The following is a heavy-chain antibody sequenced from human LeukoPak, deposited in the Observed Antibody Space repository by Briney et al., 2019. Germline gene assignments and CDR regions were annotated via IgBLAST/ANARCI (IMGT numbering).Heavy chain of an antibody. V-gene: IGHV3-74*01. CDR2: IKGDGSST. D-gene: IGHD2-2*03. CDR3: ARERGVMDLLVGYFDY. CDR1: GFTFSNYW. Sequence: TGGSLRLSCAASGFTFSNYWMHWVRQTPGEGLVCVSLIKGDGSSTTYADSVKGRFTISRDNAKNTVYLQMNSLRAEDTAVYYCARERGVMDLLVGYFDYWGQGTLVTVSS. J-gene: IGHJ4*02.